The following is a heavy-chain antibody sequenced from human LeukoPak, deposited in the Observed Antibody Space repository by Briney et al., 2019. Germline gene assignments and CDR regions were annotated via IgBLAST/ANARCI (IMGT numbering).Heavy chain of an antibody. J-gene: IGHJ5*02. CDR1: GGTFSSYA. Sequence: ASVKVSCKASGGTFSSYAISWVRQAPGQGLEWMGGIIPIFGTANYAQKFQGRVTITTDESASTAYMELSSLRSEDTAVYYCAKSQGAYYDSSGLPFDPWGQGTLVTVSS. V-gene: IGHV1-69*05. CDR2: IIPIFGTA. CDR3: AKSQGAYYDSSGLPFDP. D-gene: IGHD3-22*01.